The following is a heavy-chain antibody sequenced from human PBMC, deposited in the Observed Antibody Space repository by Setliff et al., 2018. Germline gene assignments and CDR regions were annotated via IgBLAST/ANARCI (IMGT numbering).Heavy chain of an antibody. D-gene: IGHD6-25*01. CDR2: INPGGLSS. CDR1: GYTFTNYW. V-gene: IGHV1-46*01. CDR3: ARAGLAAAGRKGVFDH. Sequence: GESLKISCRGSGYTFTNYWIAWVRQMPGKGLEWMGIINPGGLSSSSTQKFEGRVTMTRDTSTSTVYMELNSLTSDDTAVYYCARAGLAAAGRKGVFDHWGQGTLVTVSS. J-gene: IGHJ4*02.